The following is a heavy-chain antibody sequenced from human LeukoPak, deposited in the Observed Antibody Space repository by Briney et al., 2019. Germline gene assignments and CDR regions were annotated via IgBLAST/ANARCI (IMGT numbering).Heavy chain of an antibody. CDR2: INRSGST. D-gene: IGHD3-22*01. CDR3: ARGSVVVIRRAPFDY. V-gene: IGHV4-34*01. Sequence: SETLSLTCAVYGGSFSGYYWSWIRQPPGKGLEWIGEINRSGSTNYNPSLKSRVTISVDTSKNQFSLKLSSVTAADTAVYYCARGSVVVIRRAPFDYWGQGTLVTVSS. CDR1: GGSFSGYY. J-gene: IGHJ4*02.